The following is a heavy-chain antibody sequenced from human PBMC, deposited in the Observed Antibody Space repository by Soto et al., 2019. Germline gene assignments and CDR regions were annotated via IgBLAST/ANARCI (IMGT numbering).Heavy chain of an antibody. CDR2: ICWDADK. D-gene: IGHD1-7*01. CDR3: AHRRSGISKWNYGDFDY. V-gene: IGHV2-5*02. CDR1: GFSLITSGEG. J-gene: IGHJ4*02. Sequence: SGPTQVNTTQTLRLTCTFSGFSLITSGEGMGRIRHPPGTALEWLAFICWDADKRYSPSLRSRLTIAKDTHTNQVVLTRTEVHPVDIATYFCAHRRSGISKWNYGDFDYWGQGTQVPVSS.